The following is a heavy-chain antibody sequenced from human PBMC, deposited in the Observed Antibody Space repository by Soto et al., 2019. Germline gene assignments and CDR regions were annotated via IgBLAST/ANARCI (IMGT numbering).Heavy chain of an antibody. Sequence: GGSLRLSCAASGFTFSNAWMNWVRQAPGKGLEWVGRTKSKTDGGTTDYAAPVKGRFTISRDDSKNTLYLQMNSLKTEDTAVYYCTTDTPYCTNGVCDDYWGQGTLVTVSS. D-gene: IGHD2-8*01. CDR2: TKSKTDGGTT. CDR3: TTDTPYCTNGVCDDY. CDR1: GFTFSNAW. V-gene: IGHV3-15*07. J-gene: IGHJ4*02.